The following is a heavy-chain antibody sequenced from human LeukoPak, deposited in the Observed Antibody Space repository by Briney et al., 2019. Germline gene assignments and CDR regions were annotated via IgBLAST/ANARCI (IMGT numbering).Heavy chain of an antibody. V-gene: IGHV3-15*01. Sequence: PGGSLRLSCAASGFTFSNAWMSWVRQAPGKGLNWVARIKNETDGGTTDYAAPVKGRFTISRDDSKNTLYLQMNSLKTEDTAVYFCTTVYDSSGYRFDPWGQGTLVTVSS. CDR1: GFTFSNAW. D-gene: IGHD3-22*01. CDR2: IKNETDGGTT. CDR3: TTVYDSSGYRFDP. J-gene: IGHJ5*02.